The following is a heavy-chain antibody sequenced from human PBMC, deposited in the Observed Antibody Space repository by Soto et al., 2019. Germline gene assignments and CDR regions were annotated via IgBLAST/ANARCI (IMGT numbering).Heavy chain of an antibody. Sequence: PGGSLRLSCAASGFTFSSYGMHWVRQAPGKGLEWVAVIWYDGSNKYYADSVKGRFTISRDNSKNTLYLQMNSLRAEDTAVYYCAREAPRYCSSTSCYNFDYWGQRTLVTVSS. D-gene: IGHD2-2*02. CDR2: IWYDGSNK. V-gene: IGHV3-33*01. CDR1: GFTFSSYG. CDR3: AREAPRYCSSTSCYNFDY. J-gene: IGHJ4*02.